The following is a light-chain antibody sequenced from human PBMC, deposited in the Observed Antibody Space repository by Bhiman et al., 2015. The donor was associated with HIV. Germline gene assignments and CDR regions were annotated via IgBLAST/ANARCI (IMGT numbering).Light chain of an antibody. CDR2: DVS. Sequence: QSALTQPASVSGSPGQSITISCTGTSTDVGGNKYVSWYQQAPGKAPKLMIYDVSNRPSGVSNRFSGSKSGNTASLTISGLQAEDEADYYCSSLTSSLTYVFGTGTNVTVL. CDR3: SSLTSSLTYV. V-gene: IGLV2-14*01. CDR1: STDVGGNKY. J-gene: IGLJ1*01.